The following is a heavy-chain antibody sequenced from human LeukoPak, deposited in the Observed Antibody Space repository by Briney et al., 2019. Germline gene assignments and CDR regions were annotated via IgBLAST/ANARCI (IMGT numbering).Heavy chain of an antibody. D-gene: IGHD3-10*01. J-gene: IGHJ4*02. V-gene: IGHV4-38-2*01. Sequence: SETLSLTCAVSGYSISSGYYWGWIRQPPGKGLEWIGSTYHSGGTYYNPSHKSRITISVDTSKNQFSLKLTSVTAADTAVYYCARRRGSGTYSAYYFDSWGQGTLVTVSS. CDR1: GYSISSGYY. CDR2: TYHSGGT. CDR3: ARRRGSGTYSAYYFDS.